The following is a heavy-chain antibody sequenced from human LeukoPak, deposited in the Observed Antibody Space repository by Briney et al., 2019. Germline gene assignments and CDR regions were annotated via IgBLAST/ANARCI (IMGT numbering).Heavy chain of an antibody. J-gene: IGHJ4*02. V-gene: IGHV1-3*01. CDR2: INAGNGNT. CDR3: ARVFFGSGSYRYFDY. Sequence: ASVKVSCTASGYTFTSYAMHWVRQAPGQRLEWMGWINAGNGNTKYSQKFQGRVTITRDTSASTAYMELSSLRSEDTAVYYCARVFFGSGSYRYFDYWGQGTLVTVSS. CDR1: GYTFTSYA. D-gene: IGHD3-10*01.